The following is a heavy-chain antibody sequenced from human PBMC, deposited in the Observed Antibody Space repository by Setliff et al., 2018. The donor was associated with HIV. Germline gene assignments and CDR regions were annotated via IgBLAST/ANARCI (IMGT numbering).Heavy chain of an antibody. J-gene: IGHJ3*02. D-gene: IGHD3-22*01. CDR1: GGSIYGSDYY. V-gene: IGHV4-39*07. CDR3: ARSLVPSGYYYGRHAFDI. Sequence: KSSETLSLTCTVSGGSIYGSDYYWGWIRQPPGKGLESIGSIYYSGNTNYNPSFKSRVTISVDTSKNQFSLRVNSVTAADTAVYYCARSLVPSGYYYGRHAFDIWGQGTKVTVSS. CDR2: IYYSGNT.